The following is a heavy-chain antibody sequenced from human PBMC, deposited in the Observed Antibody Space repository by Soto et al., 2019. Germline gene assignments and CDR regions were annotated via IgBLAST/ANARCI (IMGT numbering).Heavy chain of an antibody. CDR2: ISGSGDRT. Sequence: EVQKLESGGGLVQPGGSLRLSCAASGLTFSAYPMSWVRQAPGKGLEWVSSISGSGDRTYYADSVKGRFTISRDNSKNTLYLQMNSLRVEDTAVYFCPFGWGGGHEGCWGQGTLVTVSS. CDR1: GLTFSAYP. D-gene: IGHD5-12*01. V-gene: IGHV3-23*01. CDR3: PFGWGGGHEGC. J-gene: IGHJ4*02.